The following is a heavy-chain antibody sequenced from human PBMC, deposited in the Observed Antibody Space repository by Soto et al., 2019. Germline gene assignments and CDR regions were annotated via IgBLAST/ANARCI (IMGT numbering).Heavy chain of an antibody. V-gene: IGHV4-34*01. Sequence: PSETLSLTCAVYGESFSNHYWTWIRQSPGKGLECVGEINYSGSTRYNWSLGSRVTISVDTSKNQFSLMVTSVTAEDTAVYYCARGVVYRDVGLAYGMDVWGQGTTVTVSS. CDR2: INYSGST. D-gene: IGHD3-22*01. CDR3: ARGVVYRDVGLAYGMDV. CDR1: GESFSNHY. J-gene: IGHJ6*02.